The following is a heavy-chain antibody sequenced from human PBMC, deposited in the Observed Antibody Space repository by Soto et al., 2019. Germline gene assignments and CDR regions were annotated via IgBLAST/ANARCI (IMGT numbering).Heavy chain of an antibody. CDR2: IYYSGST. Sequence: QVQLQESGPGLVKPSQTLSLTCTVSGGSISSGGYYWSWIRQHPGKGLEWIGYIYYSGSTYYNPSLKSRVTISVDTSKNQFSLKLSSVTAADTAVYYCARLHSRPITIFGVPRNWFDPWGQGTLVTVSS. J-gene: IGHJ5*02. CDR1: GGSISSGGYY. CDR3: ARLHSRPITIFGVPRNWFDP. V-gene: IGHV4-31*03. D-gene: IGHD3-3*01.